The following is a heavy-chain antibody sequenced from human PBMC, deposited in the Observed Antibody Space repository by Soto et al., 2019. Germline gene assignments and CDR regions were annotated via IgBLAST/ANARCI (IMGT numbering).Heavy chain of an antibody. J-gene: IGHJ4*02. D-gene: IGHD1-26*01. Sequence: EVHLVESGGGLVQPGRSLRLSCAASGFTFDDYAMHWVRQAPGKGLEWVSGIRWNSDSTGYADSVKGRFTISRDNVKNSLFLQMNRLRAEDTALYFCAKDTNSIVGGTHIDFWGRGTLVSVSS. CDR3: AKDTNSIVGGTHIDF. CDR2: IRWNSDST. V-gene: IGHV3-9*01. CDR1: GFTFDDYA.